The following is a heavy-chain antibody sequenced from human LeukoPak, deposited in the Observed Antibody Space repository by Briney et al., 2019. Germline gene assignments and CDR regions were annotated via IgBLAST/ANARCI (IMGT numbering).Heavy chain of an antibody. D-gene: IGHD6-6*01. CDR3: ARSSYSSSSSV. CDR2: FSYDGTNK. Sequence: PGGSLRLSCAASGFTFSNYAIHWVRQAPGKGLEWVALFSYDGTNKYCADSVKGRFTISRDNAKNSLYLQINSLRAEDTAVYYCARSSYSSSSSVWGQGTMVTVSS. J-gene: IGHJ3*01. V-gene: IGHV3-30-3*01. CDR1: GFTFSNYA.